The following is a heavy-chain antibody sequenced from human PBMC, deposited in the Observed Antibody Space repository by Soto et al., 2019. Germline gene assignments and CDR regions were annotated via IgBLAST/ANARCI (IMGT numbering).Heavy chain of an antibody. CDR1: GFTFSAFS. J-gene: IGHJ4*02. Sequence: GGSLRLSCTVSGFTFSAFSLNWVRQVPGKGLEWISSISGTSTYVDYADSVKGRFTISRDNTNNSVSLQMSRPRTGDTGLYYCASAMTMGWSTQGYWGQGTPVTVSS. V-gene: IGHV3-21*06. D-gene: IGHD3-3*01. CDR3: ASAMTMGWSTQGY. CDR2: ISGTSTYV.